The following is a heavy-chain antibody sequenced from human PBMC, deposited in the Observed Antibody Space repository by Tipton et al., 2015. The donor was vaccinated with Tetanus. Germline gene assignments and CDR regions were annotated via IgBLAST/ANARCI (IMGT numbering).Heavy chain of an antibody. CDR1: GDSISSFY. CDR2: IYTSGST. D-gene: IGHD5-12*01. CDR3: ARANNDYPKKGPFDY. J-gene: IGHJ4*02. Sequence: TLSLTCSVSGDSISSFYWSWIRQPAGKGLEWIGRIYTSGSTNYNPSLKSRVTMSVDTSKRQFSLKLNSVTAADTAVYYCARANNDYPKKGPFDYWGQGILVIVSS. V-gene: IGHV4-4*07.